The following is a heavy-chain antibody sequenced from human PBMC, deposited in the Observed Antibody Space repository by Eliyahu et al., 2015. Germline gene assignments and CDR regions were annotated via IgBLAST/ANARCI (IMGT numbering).Heavy chain of an antibody. V-gene: IGHV1-2*02. D-gene: IGHD3-10*01. CDR1: GXIFTGYY. CDR2: INPNGGGT. CDR3: ARDYLMTGGSGSYGGMDV. Sequence: QVQLVQSGTEVKKPGASVKVSCKASGXIFTGYYXHWVRQAPGVGLEWMGWINPNGGGTNYAQKFQDRVTMTRDTSIGTVYMDLSSLKSDDSAVYYCARDYLMTGGSGSYGGMDVWGQGTTVTVSS. J-gene: IGHJ6*02.